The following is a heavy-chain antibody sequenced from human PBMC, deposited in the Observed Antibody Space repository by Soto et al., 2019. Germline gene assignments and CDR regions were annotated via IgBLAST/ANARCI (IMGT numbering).Heavy chain of an antibody. V-gene: IGHV3-11*01. J-gene: IGHJ4*02. CDR2: ISGDGGST. D-gene: IGHD6-13*01. CDR1: GFTFRDYY. Sequence: PGWSLRLSCAASGFTFRDYYMTWIRQAPGKGLEWVSYISGDGGSTSYAVSVKGRFTVSRDNARSSLFLQMNSLRAEDTAFYYCAKLVTIAAAGTVDYWGLGTLVTVSS. CDR3: AKLVTIAAAGTVDY.